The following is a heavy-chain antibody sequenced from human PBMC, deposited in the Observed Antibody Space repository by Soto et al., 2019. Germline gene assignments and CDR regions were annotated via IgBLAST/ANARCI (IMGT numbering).Heavy chain of an antibody. CDR2: TDHFGRT. D-gene: IGHD3-16*01. V-gene: IGHV4-34*01. J-gene: IGHJ5*02. CDR1: GGSFSDYY. Sequence: NPSETLSLTCSAYGGSFSDYYWSWIRQPPGKGLEWIGETDHFGRTNYNPSLKSRVTVSLDAAKNQFSLKLSSVTAADTAVYYCASFSLPLGQGFDPWGQGTLVTVSS. CDR3: ASFSLPLGQGFDP.